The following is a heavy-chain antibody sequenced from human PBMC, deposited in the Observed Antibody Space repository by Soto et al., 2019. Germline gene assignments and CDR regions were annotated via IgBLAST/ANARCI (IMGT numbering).Heavy chain of an antibody. D-gene: IGHD3-22*01. CDR3: AKDKRDYYDSRGEFDY. V-gene: IGHV1-3*01. CDR1: GYTFTSYD. CDR2: INAGNGNT. J-gene: IGHJ4*02. Sequence: ASVKVSCKASGYTFTSYDMHWVRQAPGQRLEWMGWINAGNGNTKYSQKFQGRVTITRDTSASTAYMELNSLRAEDTAVYYCAKDKRDYYDSRGEFDYWGQGTLVTVSS.